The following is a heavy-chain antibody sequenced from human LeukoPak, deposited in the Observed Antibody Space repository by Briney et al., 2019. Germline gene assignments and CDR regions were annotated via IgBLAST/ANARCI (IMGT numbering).Heavy chain of an antibody. Sequence: GASVKVSCKASGYTFTGYYMHWVRQAPGQGLEWMGWINPNSGGTNYAQKFQGRVTMTRNTSISTAYMELSSLRSEDTAVYYCARGRYCSGGSCKRHWIYYFDYWGQGTLVTVSS. D-gene: IGHD2-15*01. CDR1: GYTFTGYY. CDR3: ARGRYCSGGSCKRHWIYYFDY. J-gene: IGHJ4*02. V-gene: IGHV1-2*02. CDR2: INPNSGGT.